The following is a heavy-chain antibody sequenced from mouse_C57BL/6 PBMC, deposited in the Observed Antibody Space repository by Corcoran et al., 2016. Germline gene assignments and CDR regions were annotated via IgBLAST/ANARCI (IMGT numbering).Heavy chain of an antibody. Sequence: QVQLQQSGPELVKPGASVKISCKASGYTFTDYYINWVKQRPGQGLEWIGWIFPGSGSTYYNEKFKGKATLTVDKSSSTAYMLLSSLTSEDSAVYFCARSGVRRPWWYFDVWGTGTTVTVAS. J-gene: IGHJ1*03. V-gene: IGHV1-75*01. CDR3: ARSGVRRPWWYFDV. CDR1: GYTFTDYY. D-gene: IGHD2-14*01. CDR2: IFPGSGST.